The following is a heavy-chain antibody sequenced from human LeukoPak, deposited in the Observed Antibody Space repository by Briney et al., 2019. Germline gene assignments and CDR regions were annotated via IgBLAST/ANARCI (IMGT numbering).Heavy chain of an antibody. V-gene: IGHV3-23*01. CDR2: ISGSGGST. CDR3: ARSLKTNTYYDILTGYYTNYYYYYGMDV. CDR1: GFTFSSYA. J-gene: IGHJ6*02. Sequence: GGSLRLSCAASGFTFSSYAMSWVRQAPGKGLEWVSAISGSGGSTYYADSVKGRFTISRDNSKNTLYLQMNSLRAEDTAVYYCARSLKTNTYYDILTGYYTNYYYYYGMDVWGQGTTVTVSS. D-gene: IGHD3-9*01.